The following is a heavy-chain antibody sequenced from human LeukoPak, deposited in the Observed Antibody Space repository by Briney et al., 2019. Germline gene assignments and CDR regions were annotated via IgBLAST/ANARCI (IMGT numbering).Heavy chain of an antibody. CDR1: GYTFTSYD. V-gene: IGHV1-8*01. CDR2: MNPNSGNT. D-gene: IGHD6-6*01. CDR3: ARVGEYSNTLYYYYYMDV. J-gene: IGHJ6*03. Sequence: ASVKVSCKASGYTFTSYDINWVRQATGQGLEWMGWMNPNSGNTGYAQKFQGRVTMTRNTSISTAYMEPSSLRSEDTAVYYCARVGEYSNTLYYYYYMDVWGKGTTVTVSS.